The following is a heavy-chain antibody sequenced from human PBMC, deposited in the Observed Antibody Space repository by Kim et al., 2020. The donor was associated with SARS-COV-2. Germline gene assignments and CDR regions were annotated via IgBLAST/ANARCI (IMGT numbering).Heavy chain of an antibody. CDR1: GGSISSYY. CDR3: ARDHRVWLQYTATWYFDL. CDR2: IYYSGST. Sequence: SETLSLTCTVSGGSISSYYWSWIRQPPGKGLEWIGYIYYSGSTNYNPSLKSRVTISVDTSKNQISLKLSSVTAADTAVYFCARDHRVWLQYTATWYFDL. V-gene: IGHV4-59*01. J-gene: IGHJ2*01. D-gene: IGHD3-22*01.